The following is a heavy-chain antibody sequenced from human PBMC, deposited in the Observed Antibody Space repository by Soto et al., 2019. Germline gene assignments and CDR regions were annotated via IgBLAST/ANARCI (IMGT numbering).Heavy chain of an antibody. V-gene: IGHV4-34*01. J-gene: IGHJ1*01. CDR3: ARGPSRYGDYPLGYFQH. D-gene: IGHD4-17*01. Sequence: QVQLQQWGAGLLKPSETLSLTCAVYGGSFSGYYWSWIHQPPGKGLEWIGEINHSGSTNYNPSLKSRVTISVDTSKNQFSLKLSSVTAADTAVYYCARGPSRYGDYPLGYFQHWGQGTLVTVSS. CDR2: INHSGST. CDR1: GGSFSGYY.